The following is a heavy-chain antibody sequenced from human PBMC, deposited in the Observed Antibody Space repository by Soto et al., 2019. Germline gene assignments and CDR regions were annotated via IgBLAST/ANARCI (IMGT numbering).Heavy chain of an antibody. Sequence: VGSLRLSCAASGFTFSDYYMHWIRQAPGKGLEWVSYINSISSYTNYADSVKGRFTISRDNAKNSLYLQMNSLRAEDTAVYYCATVGVLWRHSQNWGQGTLATVSS. CDR2: INSISSYT. D-gene: IGHD3-16*01. CDR1: GFTFSDYY. V-gene: IGHV3-11*03. CDR3: ATVGVLWRHSQN. J-gene: IGHJ1*01.